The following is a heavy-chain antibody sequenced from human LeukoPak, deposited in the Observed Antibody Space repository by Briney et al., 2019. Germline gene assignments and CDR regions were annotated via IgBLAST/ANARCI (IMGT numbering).Heavy chain of an antibody. CDR2: VSYSGSS. Sequence: SETLSLTCTVFGGSISSYYWSWVRQPPGKGLEWIGYVSYSGSSDYNPSLKSRVIISIDTSKNQFSLRLRSVTAADTAVYYCARELDFWSGSSPWGQGTLVTVSS. D-gene: IGHD3-3*01. CDR1: GGSISSYY. V-gene: IGHV4-59*01. CDR3: ARELDFWSGSSP. J-gene: IGHJ5*02.